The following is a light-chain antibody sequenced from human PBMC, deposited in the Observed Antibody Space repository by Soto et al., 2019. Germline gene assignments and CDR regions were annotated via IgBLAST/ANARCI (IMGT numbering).Light chain of an antibody. J-gene: IGKJ4*01. CDR2: SAS. Sequence: DIQMTQSPSTLSASVGDRVTITCRASKNIRSWLAWYQQKPGKAPELLIYSASGLESGVPSRFSGSGFGTEFTLTISSLQPDDFATYYCQEYNGNSGLTFGVGTKVEIK. CDR1: KNIRSW. CDR3: QEYNGNSGLT. V-gene: IGKV1-5*03.